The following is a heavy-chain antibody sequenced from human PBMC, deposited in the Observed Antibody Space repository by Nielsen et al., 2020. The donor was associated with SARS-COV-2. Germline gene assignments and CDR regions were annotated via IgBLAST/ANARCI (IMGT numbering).Heavy chain of an antibody. Sequence: GGSLRLSCAASGFTFSSYSMNWVRQAPGKGLEWVSYISSSSSYIYYADSVKGRFTISRDNAKNSLYLQMNSLRAEDTAVYYCARVQWLARQDAFDIWGQGTMVTVSS. CDR2: ISSSSSYI. J-gene: IGHJ3*02. CDR1: GFTFSSYS. D-gene: IGHD6-19*01. CDR3: ARVQWLARQDAFDI. V-gene: IGHV3-21*05.